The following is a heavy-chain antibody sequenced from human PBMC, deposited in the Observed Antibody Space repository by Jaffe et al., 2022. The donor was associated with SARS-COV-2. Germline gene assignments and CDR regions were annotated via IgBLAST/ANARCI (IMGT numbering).Heavy chain of an antibody. CDR3: AKDIITGNYDYVWGSSVGAEMGY. Sequence: EVQLVESGGGVVQPGGSLRLSCAASGFTFDDYAMHWVRQAPGKGLEWVSLISGDGGSTYYADSVKGRFTISRDNSKNSLYLQMNSLRTEDTALYYCAKDIITGNYDYVWGSSVGAEMGYWGQGTLVTVSS. D-gene: IGHD3-16*01. CDR2: ISGDGGST. CDR1: GFTFDDYA. J-gene: IGHJ4*02. V-gene: IGHV3-43*02.